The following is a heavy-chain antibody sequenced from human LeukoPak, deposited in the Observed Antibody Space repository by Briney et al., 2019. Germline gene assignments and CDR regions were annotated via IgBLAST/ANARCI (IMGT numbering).Heavy chain of an antibody. CDR2: IKQDGSKK. J-gene: IGHJ4*02. V-gene: IGHV3-7*04. D-gene: IGHD5-24*01. Sequence: GSLRLSCAASGFTFSSYAMNWVRQAPGKGLEWVANIKQDGSKKSYVDSVKGRFTISRDNAENSLYLQMNSLRAEDTAIYYCTRVGYIDEGIDYWGQGTLVTVSS. CDR1: GFTFSSYA. CDR3: TRVGYIDEGIDY.